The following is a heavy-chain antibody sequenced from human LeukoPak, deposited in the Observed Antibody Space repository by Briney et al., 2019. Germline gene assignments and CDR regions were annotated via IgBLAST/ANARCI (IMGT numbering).Heavy chain of an antibody. CDR3: ARGRHATFFDQ. V-gene: IGHV1-3*01. J-gene: IGHJ4*02. CDR2: VNAGNGNM. D-gene: IGHD2/OR15-2a*01. CDR1: GYTFTSYA. Sequence: ASVKVSCKAAGYTFTSYAIHWMRQAPGQRLEWMGWVNAGNGNMKYSEKFKGRVTITRDTDANTDYMELRSLTSQDTAIYYCARGRHATFFDQWGQGTLVTVSS.